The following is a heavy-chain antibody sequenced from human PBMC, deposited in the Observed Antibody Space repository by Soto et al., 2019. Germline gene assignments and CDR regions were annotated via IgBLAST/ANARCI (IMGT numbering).Heavy chain of an antibody. D-gene: IGHD3-16*01. Sequence: EVQLVESGGGLVQPGGSLRLSCATSGFILSDCAMNWVRQAPGKGLEWVSYISSSSSVIDYADSVKGRCTVSRDNARNSLYLQMHSLRAEDTAVYYCARDRSWGSIWYYYMDVCGKGTTVTVSS. CDR2: ISSSSSVI. CDR1: GFILSDCA. CDR3: ARDRSWGSIWYYYMDV. V-gene: IGHV3-48*01. J-gene: IGHJ6*03.